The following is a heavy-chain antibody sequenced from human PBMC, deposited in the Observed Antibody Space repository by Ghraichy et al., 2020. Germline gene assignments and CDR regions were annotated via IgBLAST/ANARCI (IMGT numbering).Heavy chain of an antibody. J-gene: IGHJ6*02. D-gene: IGHD6-19*01. CDR1: GYTFTGYY. CDR3: ARGGGIAVAIVPDYYYYYGMDV. CDR2: INPNSGGT. Sequence: ASVKVSCKASGYTFTGYYMHWVRQAPGQGLEWMGWINPNSGGTNYAQKFQGRVTMTRDTSISTAYMELSRLRSDDTAVYYCARGGGIAVAIVPDYYYYYGMDVWGQGTTVTVSS. V-gene: IGHV1-2*02.